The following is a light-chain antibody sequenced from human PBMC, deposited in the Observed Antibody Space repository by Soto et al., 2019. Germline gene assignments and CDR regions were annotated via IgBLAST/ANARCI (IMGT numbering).Light chain of an antibody. V-gene: IGLV2-14*01. CDR3: SSYTSINTVV. CDR1: SSDVGGYNY. Sequence: QSVLTQPASVSGSPGQSITISCTGTSSDVGGYNYVSWYQQHPGKAPQLMIYEVSNRPSGVSNRFSGSKSGNTASLTISGLQAEDEADYYCSSYTSINTVVFGGGTKLTVL. CDR2: EVS. J-gene: IGLJ2*01.